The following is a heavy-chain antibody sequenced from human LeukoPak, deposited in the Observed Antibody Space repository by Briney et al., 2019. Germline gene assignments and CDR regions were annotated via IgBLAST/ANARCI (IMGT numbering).Heavy chain of an antibody. CDR1: GFTFDDYA. CDR2: ISWDSRSI. CDR3: AKDRTSWIQTYFDY. J-gene: IGHJ4*02. Sequence: GGSLRLSCAASGFTFDDYAMHWVRQSPGKGLEWVSGISWDSRSIGYADSVEGRFTISRDNAKNSLYLQMNSLRTEDVALYYCAKDRTSWIQTYFDYWGQGTLVTVSS. D-gene: IGHD5-18*01. V-gene: IGHV3-9*03.